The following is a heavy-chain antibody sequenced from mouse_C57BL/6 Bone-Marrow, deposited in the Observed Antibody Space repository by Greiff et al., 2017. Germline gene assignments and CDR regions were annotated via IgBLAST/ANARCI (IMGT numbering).Heavy chain of an antibody. J-gene: IGHJ1*03. D-gene: IGHD1-1*01. CDR2: IDPSDSYT. CDR1: GYTFTSYW. V-gene: IGHV1-59*01. Sequence: QVQLQQPGAELVRPGTSVKLSCKASGYTFTSYWMHWVKQRPGLGLEWIGVIDPSDSYTNYNQKFKGKATLTVDTSSSTAYMQLSSLTSEDSAVYYCARRDYGWYFDVWGTGTTVTVSS. CDR3: ARRDYGWYFDV.